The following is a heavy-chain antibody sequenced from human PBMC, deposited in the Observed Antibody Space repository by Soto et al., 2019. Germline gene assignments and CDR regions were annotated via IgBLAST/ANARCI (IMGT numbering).Heavy chain of an antibody. CDR3: ARVATAYNYDY. Sequence: PGGSLRLSCAASGFTFSDHYMDWVRQGPGKGLEWVGRIRKKVNSYTTEYAASVKGRFTISRDDSKNSLYLQMNSLKTEDTAFYYCARVATAYNYDYWGQGTLVTVSS. D-gene: IGHD2-21*02. V-gene: IGHV3-72*01. J-gene: IGHJ4*02. CDR1: GFTFSDHY. CDR2: IRKKVNSYTT.